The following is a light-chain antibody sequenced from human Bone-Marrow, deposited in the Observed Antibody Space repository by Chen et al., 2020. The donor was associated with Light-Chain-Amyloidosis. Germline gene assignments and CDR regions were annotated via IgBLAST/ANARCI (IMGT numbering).Light chain of an antibody. CDR2: CAS. J-gene: IGKJ2*01. CDR3: QQYCTIPYT. V-gene: IGKV4-1*01. Sequence: DIVMTQAPDSLAVSLGERATINCKSSQSVLCNSDNKNYLVWYHQKPRQDPKLLIYCASTRESEVPDRFSGGGSWTDFTLSISSLQAEDVAVYFCQQYCTIPYTFGQGTNLEIK. CDR1: QSVLCNSDNKNY.